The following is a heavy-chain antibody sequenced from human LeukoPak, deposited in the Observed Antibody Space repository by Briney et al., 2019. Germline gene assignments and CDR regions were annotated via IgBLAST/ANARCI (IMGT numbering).Heavy chain of an antibody. D-gene: IGHD5-18*01. V-gene: IGHV4-34*01. J-gene: IGHJ4*02. CDR1: GGSFSGYY. CDR2: INHSGST. Sequence: SETLSPTCAVYGGSFSGYYWSWIRQPPGKGLEWIGEINHSGSTNYNPSLKSRVTISVDTSKNQFSLKLSSVTAADTAVYYCARIRGQRGYSYGPFDYWGQGTLVTVSS. CDR3: ARIRGQRGYSYGPFDY.